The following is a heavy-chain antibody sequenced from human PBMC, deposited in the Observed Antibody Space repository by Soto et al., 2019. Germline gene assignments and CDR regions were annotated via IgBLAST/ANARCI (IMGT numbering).Heavy chain of an antibody. J-gene: IGHJ4*02. V-gene: IGHV1-3*01. CDR2: INAGNGNT. CDR3: ARAQGGYSGSYRFDY. D-gene: IGHD1-26*01. Sequence: VASVKVSCKASGYTFTSYAMHWVRQAPGQRLEWMGWINAGNGNTKYSQKFQGRVTITRDTSASTAYMELSSLRSEDTAVYYCARAQGGYSGSYRFDYWGQGTLVTVSS. CDR1: GYTFTSYA.